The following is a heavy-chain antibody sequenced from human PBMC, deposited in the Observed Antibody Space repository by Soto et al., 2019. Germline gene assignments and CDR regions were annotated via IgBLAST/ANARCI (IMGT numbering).Heavy chain of an antibody. V-gene: IGHV3-30*18. J-gene: IGHJ4*02. CDR3: AKDLRVTRDPFWSGYFFDY. CDR1: GFTFSSYG. Sequence: GGSLRLSCAASGFTFSSYGMHWVRQAPGKGLEWVAVISYDGSNKYYADSVKGRFTISRDNSKNTLYLQMNSLRAEDTAVYYCAKDLRVTRDPFWSGYFFDYWGQGTQVTVSS. D-gene: IGHD3-3*01. CDR2: ISYDGSNK.